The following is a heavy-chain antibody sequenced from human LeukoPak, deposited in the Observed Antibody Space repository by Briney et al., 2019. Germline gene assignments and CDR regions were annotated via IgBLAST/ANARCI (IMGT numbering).Heavy chain of an antibody. CDR2: ISSSSSYI. Sequence: GSLRLSCAASGFTFSSYSMNWVRQAPGKGLEWVSSISSSSSYIYYADSVKGRFTISRDNSKNTLYLQMNSLRAEDTAVYYCAREHYDSSGYYYADYWGQGTLVTVSS. D-gene: IGHD3-22*01. J-gene: IGHJ4*02. CDR1: GFTFSSYS. V-gene: IGHV3-21*01. CDR3: AREHYDSSGYYYADY.